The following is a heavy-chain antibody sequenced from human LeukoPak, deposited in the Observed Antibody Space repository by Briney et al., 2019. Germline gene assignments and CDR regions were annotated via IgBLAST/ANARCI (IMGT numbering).Heavy chain of an antibody. Sequence: PGGSLRLSCSASGFTFSSYAMHWVRQAPGKGLEWVAVISFNGSNKYYADSVKGRFTIPRDNSENTLYLQMNSLRADDTAMYYCARDSGSGLYYYYGMDVWGQGTTVTVSS. CDR2: ISFNGSNK. CDR3: ARDSGSGLYYYYGMDV. J-gene: IGHJ6*02. CDR1: GFTFSSYA. V-gene: IGHV3-30-3*01.